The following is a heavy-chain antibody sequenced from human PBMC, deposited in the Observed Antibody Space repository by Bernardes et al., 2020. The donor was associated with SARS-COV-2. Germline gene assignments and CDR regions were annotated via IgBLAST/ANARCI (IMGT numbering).Heavy chain of an antibody. CDR2: IYSGGST. CDR3: ARDAVSYGMDV. Sequence: GGSLRLSCAASGFTVSFNYMSWVRQAPGKGLEWVSVIYSGGSTYYADSVKGRFTISRDNSKNTLYLQMNSLRAEDTAVYYCARDAVSYGMDVWGQGTTVTVSS. D-gene: IGHD1-20*01. CDR1: GFTVSFNY. V-gene: IGHV3-66*01. J-gene: IGHJ6*02.